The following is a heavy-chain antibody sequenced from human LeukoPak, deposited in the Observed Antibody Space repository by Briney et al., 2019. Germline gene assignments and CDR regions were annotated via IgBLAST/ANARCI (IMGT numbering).Heavy chain of an antibody. CDR3: ARDSIKRGYSYADY. J-gene: IGHJ4*02. Sequence: ASVKVSCKTSGFTFANSAVHWVRQARGRRLEWIGWTVVGSGDATYAQKFQERLTVTRDRSTSTAYMELNSLRSEDTAVYYCARDSIKRGYSYADYWGQGTLVTVSS. D-gene: IGHD5-18*01. CDR1: GFTFANSA. CDR2: TVVGSGDA. V-gene: IGHV1-58*01.